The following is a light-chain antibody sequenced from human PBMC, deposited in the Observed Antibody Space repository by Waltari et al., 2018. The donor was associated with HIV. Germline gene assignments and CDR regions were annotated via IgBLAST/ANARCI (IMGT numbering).Light chain of an antibody. J-gene: IGLJ2*01. CDR1: SSNIGTNT. Sequence: QSVLTQPPSASGTLGQGVTISCFGSSSNIGTNTVNWYQHPPGAAPKRIIFRNPQRPSGVPDRFSGSQSGTSAFLTITDLLPGDEATYYCAAWDASLHVVFGGGTQLTVL. CDR2: RNP. V-gene: IGLV1-44*01. CDR3: AAWDASLHVV.